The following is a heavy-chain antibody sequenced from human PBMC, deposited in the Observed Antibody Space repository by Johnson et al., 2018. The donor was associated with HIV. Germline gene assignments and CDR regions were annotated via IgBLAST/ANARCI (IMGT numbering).Heavy chain of an antibody. J-gene: IGHJ3*02. CDR3: ARGSGHHPGAFDI. V-gene: IGHV3-66*01. CDR2: IYSGGST. CDR1: GFTVSSNY. Sequence: VQLVESGGGLVQPGGSLRLSCAASGFTVSSNYMNWVRQAPGKGLEWVSVIYSGGSTFYADSVTGRFTISRDNAKNSLYLQMNSLRAEDTAVYYCARGSGHHPGAFDIWGQGTMVTVSS. D-gene: IGHD6-19*01.